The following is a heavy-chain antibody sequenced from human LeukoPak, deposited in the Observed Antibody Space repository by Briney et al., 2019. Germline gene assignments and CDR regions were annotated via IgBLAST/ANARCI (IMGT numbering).Heavy chain of an antibody. CDR3: ASTGTYSSGWYDY. J-gene: IGHJ4*02. CDR2: YYYSGNT. CDR1: GGSISSYY. V-gene: IGHV4-59*01. Sequence: SETLSLTCTVSGGSISSYYWSWIRKRPGKGLEWIGYYYYSGNTNSYPTLQSRVTISVDTSKYQFSLNLSSVTDADTALYYCASTGTYSSGWYDYWGQGTLVTVSS. D-gene: IGHD6-19*01.